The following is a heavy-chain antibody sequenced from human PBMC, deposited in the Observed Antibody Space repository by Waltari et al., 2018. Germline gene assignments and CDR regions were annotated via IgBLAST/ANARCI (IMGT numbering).Heavy chain of an antibody. Sequence: QVQLVQSGAEVKKPGASVTVSCEASGYSFPGYYLHWVRQAPGQGREWMGPISPTTESTDYAEKCQGRSTLTTDTSINTAYMELTGLTSDDTAIFFCARVDHRATNYYYGFDHWGQGTLVTVSS. D-gene: IGHD3-22*01. J-gene: IGHJ4*02. V-gene: IGHV1-2*06. CDR1: GYSFPGYY. CDR3: ARVDHRATNYYYGFDH. CDR2: ISPTTEST.